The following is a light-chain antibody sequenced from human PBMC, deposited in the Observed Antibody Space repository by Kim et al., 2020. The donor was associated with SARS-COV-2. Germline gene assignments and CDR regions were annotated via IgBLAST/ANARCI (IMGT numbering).Light chain of an antibody. CDR1: TVGSKR. CDR2: YDS. CDR3: QAWVSSSDHWV. J-gene: IGLJ3*02. V-gene: IGLV3-21*04. Sequence: APGKTGQITCGGDTVGSKRVHRYQQKPGEAPVLVIYYDSDRASGSPERFPRSNSGNTAPLTIRRVEAGDDADYYCQAWVSSSDHWVFGGGTQLTVL.